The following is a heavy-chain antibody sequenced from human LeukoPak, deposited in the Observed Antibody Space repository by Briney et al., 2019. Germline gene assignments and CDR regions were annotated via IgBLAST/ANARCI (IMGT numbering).Heavy chain of an antibody. J-gene: IGHJ4*02. CDR2: IIPILGIA. CDR1: GGTFSSYA. CDR3: ARGQLFYDSSAY. Sequence: SVKVSCKASGGTFSSYAISWVRQAPGQGLEWMGRIIPILGIANYAQKFQGRVTITADKSTSTAYMELSSLRSEDTAVYYCARGQLFYDSSAYWGQGTLVTVSS. V-gene: IGHV1-69*04. D-gene: IGHD3-22*01.